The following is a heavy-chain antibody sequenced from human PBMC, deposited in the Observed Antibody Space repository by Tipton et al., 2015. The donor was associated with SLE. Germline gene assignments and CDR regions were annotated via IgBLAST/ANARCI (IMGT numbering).Heavy chain of an antibody. D-gene: IGHD7-27*01. CDR1: GGSFSGYY. CDR3: ARGKGRNWGWGWFDP. J-gene: IGHJ5*02. CDR2: INHSGST. V-gene: IGHV4-34*01. Sequence: LSLTCAVYGGSFSGYYWSWIRQPPGKGLEWIGEINHSGSTNYNPSLKSRLTILVDTSKNQFSLKLSSVTAADTAVYYCARGKGRNWGWGWFDPWGQGILVTASS.